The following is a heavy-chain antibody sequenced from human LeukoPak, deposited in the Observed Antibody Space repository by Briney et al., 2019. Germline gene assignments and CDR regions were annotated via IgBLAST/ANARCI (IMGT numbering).Heavy chain of an antibody. CDR2: IIPILGIA. CDR1: GGTFSSYA. Sequence: ASVKVSCKASGGTFSSYAISWVRQAPGQGLEWMGRIIPILGIANYAQKFQGRVTITADKSTSTAYMELSSLRSEDTAVYYCARALGVGAKNWFDPWGQGTLVTVSS. D-gene: IGHD3-16*01. V-gene: IGHV1-69*04. CDR3: ARALGVGAKNWFDP. J-gene: IGHJ5*02.